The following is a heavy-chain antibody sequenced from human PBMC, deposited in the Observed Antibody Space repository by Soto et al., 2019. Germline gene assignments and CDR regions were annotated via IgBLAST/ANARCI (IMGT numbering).Heavy chain of an antibody. J-gene: IGHJ6*03. Sequence: QVQLVQSGAELKKPGSSVKVSCAASGGSFISYSFTWVRQAPGQGLEWMGRIIPIQGKANYALKFQDRVTITADRSATTAYMEPRSLRPEDTAVYYCAKSLLFVDHLYMDVWGEGTTVTVS. CDR1: GGSFISYS. CDR2: IIPIQGKA. CDR3: AKSLLFVDHLYMDV. D-gene: IGHD2-21*01. V-gene: IGHV1-69*02.